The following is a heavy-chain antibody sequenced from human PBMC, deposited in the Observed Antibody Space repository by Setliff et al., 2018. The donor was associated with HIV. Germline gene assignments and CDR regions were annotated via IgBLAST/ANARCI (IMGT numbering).Heavy chain of an antibody. J-gene: IGHJ4*02. CDR2: INHSGST. Sequence: ETLSLTCTVSDSGTYYWNWIRQPPGKGLEWIGEINHSGSTNYNPSLKSRVTISLDTSKNQFSLKLSSVTAADTAVYYCAKLTPFDYWGQGTLVTVSS. D-gene: IGHD7-27*01. CDR1: DSGTYY. CDR3: AKLTPFDY. V-gene: IGHV4-34*01.